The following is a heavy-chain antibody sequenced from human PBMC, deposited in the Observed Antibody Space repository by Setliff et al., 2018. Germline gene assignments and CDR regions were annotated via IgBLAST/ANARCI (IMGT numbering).Heavy chain of an antibody. CDR1: GASFSGTY. Sequence: PSETLSLTCAVYGASFSGTYCSWIRQSPGKGLEWIGRIYTTGTTNYSPSLTGRVTISADTSKNQISLKLSSVSAADTAVYYCAREFVVISFVKNIHHHYGMDVWGQGTTVTVSS. J-gene: IGHJ6*02. CDR3: AREFVVISFVKNIHHHYGMDV. CDR2: IYTTGTT. V-gene: IGHV4-4*08. D-gene: IGHD2-21*01.